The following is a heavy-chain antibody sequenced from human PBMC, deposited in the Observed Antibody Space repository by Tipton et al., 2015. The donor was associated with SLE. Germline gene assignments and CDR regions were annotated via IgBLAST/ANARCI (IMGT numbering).Heavy chain of an antibody. J-gene: IGHJ4*02. CDR2: INHSGGT. V-gene: IGHV4-34*01. CDR1: GGSSSGYY. D-gene: IGHD3-16*01. CDR3: ARAIGANFFNF. Sequence: TLSLTCAIYGGSSSGYYWSWIRQPPGKGLEWIGEINHSGGTDYNPSLKTRVTLSVDTSKVQFSLRLTSVTAADTAVYYCARAIGANFFNFWGQGTLVTVSS.